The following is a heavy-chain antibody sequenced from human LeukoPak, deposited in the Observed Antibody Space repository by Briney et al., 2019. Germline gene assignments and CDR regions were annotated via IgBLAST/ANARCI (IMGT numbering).Heavy chain of an antibody. D-gene: IGHD1-26*01. Sequence: SETLSLTCTVSGGSISTTNYYWGWIRQPPGRDLEWIGSIYSSGNTYYNPSLESRVTISVDTSKTHFSLNLYSVTAADTAVYYCARRGTYSPAGLDVWGQGTTVTVSS. CDR3: ARRGTYSPAGLDV. CDR1: GGSISTTNYY. V-gene: IGHV4-39*02. CDR2: IYSSGNT. J-gene: IGHJ6*02.